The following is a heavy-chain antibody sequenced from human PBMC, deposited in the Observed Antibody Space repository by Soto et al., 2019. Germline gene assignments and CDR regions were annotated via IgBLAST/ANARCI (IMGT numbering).Heavy chain of an antibody. D-gene: IGHD3-10*01. J-gene: IGHJ4*02. CDR1: GFTFSSYG. Sequence: QVQLVESGGGVVQPGRSLRLSCAASGFTFSSYGMHWVRQAPGKGLEWVAVIWYDGSNKYYADSVKGRFTISRDNSKNTLYLQTNSLRAEDTAVYYCAAGAYYFDYWGQGTLVTVPS. CDR2: IWYDGSNK. V-gene: IGHV3-33*01. CDR3: AAGAYYFDY.